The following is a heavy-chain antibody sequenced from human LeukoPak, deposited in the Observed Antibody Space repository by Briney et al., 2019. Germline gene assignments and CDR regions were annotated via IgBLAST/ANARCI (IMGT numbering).Heavy chain of an antibody. CDR3: ARTGRYCSGGSCYSDFEY. Sequence: SETLSLTCAVSGYSISRGYYWGWIRQPPGKGLEWIASIYQSGTTYYNPSLKSRVTISIDTSTNQFSLELSSVTDADTAVYYCARTGRYCSGGSCYSDFEYWGQGTLVTVSS. D-gene: IGHD2-15*01. CDR1: GYSISRGYY. V-gene: IGHV4-38-2*01. CDR2: IYQSGTT. J-gene: IGHJ4*02.